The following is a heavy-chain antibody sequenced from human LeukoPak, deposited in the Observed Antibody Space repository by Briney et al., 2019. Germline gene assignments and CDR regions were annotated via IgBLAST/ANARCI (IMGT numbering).Heavy chain of an antibody. CDR2: ISTTSRTI. J-gene: IGHJ4*02. D-gene: IGHD2-21*01. CDR3: ARAGHADSFDY. Sequence: GGSLRLSCAASGFTLSSYSMNWVRQAPGKGLEWVSYISTTSRTIHYADSVKGRFTISRDNAKSSLYLQMNSLRAEETAGYYCARAGHADSFDYWGQGALVTVSS. V-gene: IGHV3-48*01. CDR1: GFTLSSYS.